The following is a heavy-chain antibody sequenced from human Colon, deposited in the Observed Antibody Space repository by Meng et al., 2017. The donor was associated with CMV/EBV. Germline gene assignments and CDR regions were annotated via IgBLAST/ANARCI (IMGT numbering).Heavy chain of an antibody. V-gene: IGHV3-53*01. CDR1: SLNVSHNY. CDR2: LYVGHTT. J-gene: IGHJ5*02. D-gene: IGHD2-2*01. CDR3: ARVGYCSGSSCYGTWFDP. Sequence: SCASSSLNVSHNYMSWVRQAPGKGLEWVAILYVGHTTFYADSVQGRFTISRDDSKNTLHLHMDSLRAEDTAVYFCARVGYCSGSSCYGTWFDPWGQGTLVTVSS.